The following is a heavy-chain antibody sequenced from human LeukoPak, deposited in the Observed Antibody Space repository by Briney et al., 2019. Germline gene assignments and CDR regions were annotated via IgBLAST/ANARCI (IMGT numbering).Heavy chain of an antibody. Sequence: GGSLRLSCAASGFTFSSYAMHWVRQAPGKGLEWVAVISYDGSNKYYADSVKGRFTISRDNSKNTLYLQMNSLRAEDTAVYYCAKTYGDYVFDYWGQGTLVTVSS. J-gene: IGHJ4*02. CDR2: ISYDGSNK. CDR1: GFTFSSYA. CDR3: AKTYGDYVFDY. D-gene: IGHD4-17*01. V-gene: IGHV3-30-3*02.